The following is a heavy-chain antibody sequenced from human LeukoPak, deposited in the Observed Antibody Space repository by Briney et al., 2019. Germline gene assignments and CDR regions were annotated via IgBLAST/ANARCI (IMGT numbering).Heavy chain of an antibody. Sequence: PGRSLRLSCAASGFTFSSYAMHWVRQAPGKGLEWVAVISYDGSNKYYADSVRGRFTTSRDNSKNTLYLQMNSLRAEDTAVYYCARSYYYDSSGSPVDYWGQGTLVTVSS. D-gene: IGHD3-22*01. J-gene: IGHJ4*02. CDR1: GFTFSSYA. V-gene: IGHV3-30-3*01. CDR2: ISYDGSNK. CDR3: ARSYYYDSSGSPVDY.